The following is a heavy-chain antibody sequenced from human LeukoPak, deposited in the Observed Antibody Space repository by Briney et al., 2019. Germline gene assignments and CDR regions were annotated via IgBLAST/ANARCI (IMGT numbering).Heavy chain of an antibody. CDR3: AKDSSSWWVY. CDR2: ISGSGGST. J-gene: IGHJ4*02. CDR1: GFPLRSYP. Sequence: GGSLRLSCAPSGFPLRSYPMSWVRQAPGKGLEWVSAISGSGGSTYYADSVKGRFTISRDNSKNTLYLQMNSLRAEDTAVYYCAKDSSSWWVYWGQGTLVTVSS. D-gene: IGHD6-13*01. V-gene: IGHV3-23*01.